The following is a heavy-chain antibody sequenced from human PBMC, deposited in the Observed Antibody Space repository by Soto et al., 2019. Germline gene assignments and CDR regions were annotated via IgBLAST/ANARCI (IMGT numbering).Heavy chain of an antibody. D-gene: IGHD3-22*01. CDR3: ARDRRVPNPPKKDSYDETDY. Sequence: PGGSLRLSCSASGFTFSSYSMNWVRQAPGKGLEWVSYISSSSSTIYYADSVKGRFTISRDNAKNSLYLQMNSLRDEDTAVYYCARDRRVPNPPKKDSYDETDYWGKGPLFTVSS. J-gene: IGHJ4*02. CDR2: ISSSSSTI. V-gene: IGHV3-48*02. CDR1: GFTFSSYS.